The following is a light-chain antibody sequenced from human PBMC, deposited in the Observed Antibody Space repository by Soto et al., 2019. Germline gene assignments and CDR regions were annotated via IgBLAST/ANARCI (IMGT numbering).Light chain of an antibody. J-gene: IGKJ1*01. V-gene: IGKV3-20*01. CDR3: QQYGSSPRT. CDR1: QTVRSSS. CDR2: GAS. Sequence: DIVLTQSPGTLSLSPGERATLSCRASQTVRSSSLAWYQQKPGQAPRLLIFGASTRAAGFPDRFSGSGSGTDFTLTISRLEPEDFAVYYCQQYGSSPRTFGQGTTVDI.